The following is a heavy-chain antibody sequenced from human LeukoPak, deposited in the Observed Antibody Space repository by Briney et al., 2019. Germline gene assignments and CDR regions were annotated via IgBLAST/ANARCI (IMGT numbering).Heavy chain of an antibody. V-gene: IGHV5-51*01. Sequence: GASLKISCKTSGFSFSRYWIAWVRQLPGKGLEWMGIISPGDPEIRYSPSFQGQVTISADKSISTAFLQWSSLKASDTAIYFCARRTYFDTRHFDYWGQGTLVTVSS. CDR3: ARRTYFDTRHFDY. J-gene: IGHJ4*02. CDR2: ISPGDPEI. CDR1: GFSFSRYW. D-gene: IGHD3-22*01.